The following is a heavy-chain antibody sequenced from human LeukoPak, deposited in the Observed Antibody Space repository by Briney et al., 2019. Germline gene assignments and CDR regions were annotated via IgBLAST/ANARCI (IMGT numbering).Heavy chain of an antibody. D-gene: IGHD5-18*01. CDR1: GYTFTNNG. V-gene: IGHV1-18*01. CDR2: ISAYNGDT. Sequence: ASVKVSCKASGYTFTNNGISWVRQAPGQGLEWMGWISAYNGDTNYAQKFQGRVSMTTDTSTRTAYMELTSLTSDDTAVYYCARVRGYSYGDFDCWGQGTLVTLSS. CDR3: ARVRGYSYGDFDC. J-gene: IGHJ4*02.